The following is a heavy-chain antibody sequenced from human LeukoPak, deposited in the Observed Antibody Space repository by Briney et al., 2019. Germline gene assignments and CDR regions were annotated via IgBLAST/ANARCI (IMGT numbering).Heavy chain of an antibody. CDR1: GFTFISYA. Sequence: GGSLRHSCSASGFTFISYAVNWVRQAPGKGLEWVSYISSSGSTIYYADSVKGRFTISRDNAKNSLYLQMNSLRAEDTAVYYCARDRVNYDSSSVWGKGTLVTVSS. V-gene: IGHV3-48*03. CDR2: ISSSGSTI. D-gene: IGHD3-22*01. CDR3: ARDRVNYDSSSV. J-gene: IGHJ4*02.